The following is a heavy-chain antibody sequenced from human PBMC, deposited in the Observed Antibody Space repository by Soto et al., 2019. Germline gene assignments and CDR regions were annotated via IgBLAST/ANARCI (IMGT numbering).Heavy chain of an antibody. J-gene: IGHJ4*02. D-gene: IGHD6-19*01. CDR2: TNSDGSDT. V-gene: IGHV3-74*01. CDR3: ARDRGWSLFDY. Sequence: EVQLVESGGGLVQPGGSLRLSCAASGFTFSSYWMYWVRQAPGKGLVWVSRTNSDGSDTTYADSVKGRFTISRDNAKNTLDLQMNSLRGEDTAVYYCARDRGWSLFDYWGQGTLVTVSS. CDR1: GFTFSSYW.